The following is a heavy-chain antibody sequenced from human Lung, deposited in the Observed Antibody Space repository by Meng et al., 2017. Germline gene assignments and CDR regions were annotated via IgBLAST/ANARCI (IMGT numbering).Heavy chain of an antibody. V-gene: IGHV1-8*03. CDR2: MNPNSGHA. CDR3: ARRFCTGGSCYSAIDY. D-gene: IGHD2-15*01. CDR1: GYPFTTYD. J-gene: IGHJ4*01. Sequence: ASVKVSCKASGYPFTTYDINWVRQATGQGLEWMGWMNPNSGHATYAPKFQGRVTLTRDTSISTAYMELSSLRSEDTALYYCARRFCTGGSCYSAIDYWGHGTQVTVSS.